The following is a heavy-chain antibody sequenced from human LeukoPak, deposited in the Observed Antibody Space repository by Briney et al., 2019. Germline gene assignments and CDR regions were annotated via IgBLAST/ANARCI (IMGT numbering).Heavy chain of an antibody. J-gene: IGHJ4*02. CDR1: GFTFSSYW. D-gene: IGHD5-12*01. CDR2: IKQDGSEK. Sequence: GGSLRLSCAASGFTFSSYWMSWVRQAPGKGREWVANIKQDGSEKYYVNSVKGRFTISRDNAKNSLYLQMNSPRAEDTAVYYCASGSGYDPKGLDYWGQGTLVTVSS. V-gene: IGHV3-7*01. CDR3: ASGSGYDPKGLDY.